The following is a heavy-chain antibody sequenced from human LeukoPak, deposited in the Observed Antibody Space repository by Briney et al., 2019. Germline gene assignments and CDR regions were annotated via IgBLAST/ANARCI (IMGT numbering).Heavy chain of an antibody. Sequence: KTGGSLRLSCAASGFTFSSYSMTWVRRAPGKGLEWVSSISSSSSYIYYADSVKGRFTISRDNAKNSLYLQMNSLRAEDTAVYYCARGYCSSTSCYYYYYYGMDVWGQGTTVTVSS. CDR1: GFTFSSYS. D-gene: IGHD2-2*01. CDR2: ISSSSSYI. V-gene: IGHV3-21*01. J-gene: IGHJ6*02. CDR3: ARGYCSSTSCYYYYYYGMDV.